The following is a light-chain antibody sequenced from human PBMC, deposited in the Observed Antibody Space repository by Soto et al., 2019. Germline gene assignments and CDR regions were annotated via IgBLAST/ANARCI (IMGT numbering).Light chain of an antibody. CDR2: GTS. CDR3: QQYGRSPPGFT. Sequence: EIVLTQSPGTLSLSPGERASLSCRASQTISSNYLAWYQQKPGQAPRLLIYGTSFRATGIPDRFSGSGSGTDFTLTISRLEPEDFAVYYCQQYGRSPPGFTFGPGTTVDLK. V-gene: IGKV3-20*01. CDR1: QTISSNY. J-gene: IGKJ3*01.